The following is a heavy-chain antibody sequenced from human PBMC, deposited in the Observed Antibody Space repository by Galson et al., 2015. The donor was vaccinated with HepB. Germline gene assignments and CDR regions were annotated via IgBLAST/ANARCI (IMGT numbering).Heavy chain of an antibody. V-gene: IGHV4-34*01. Sequence: SETLSLTCAVYGGSFSGYYWSWIRQPPGKGLEWIGEINHSGSTNYNPSLKSRVTISVDTSKNQFSLKLSSVTAADTAVYYCARGGIGWVASSSDVWGQGTTVTVSS. CDR3: ARGGIGWVASSSDV. CDR1: GGSFSGYY. D-gene: IGHD6-19*01. J-gene: IGHJ6*02. CDR2: INHSGST.